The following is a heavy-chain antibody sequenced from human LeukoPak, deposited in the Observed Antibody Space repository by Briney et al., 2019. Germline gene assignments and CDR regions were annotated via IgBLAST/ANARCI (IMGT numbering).Heavy chain of an antibody. CDR3: ARVGLDNTGWHINWSEP. CDR1: GFTFDDFA. D-gene: IGHD3-9*01. Sequence: GGSLRLSCAASGFTFDDFAMHWVRQAPGKGLEWVSGVSWNSDSIGYADSVKGRFTISRDNAKNSLYLQMNSLRVEDTAIYYCARVGLDNTGWHINWSEPWGQGTLVTVSS. CDR2: VSWNSDSI. J-gene: IGHJ5*02. V-gene: IGHV3-9*01.